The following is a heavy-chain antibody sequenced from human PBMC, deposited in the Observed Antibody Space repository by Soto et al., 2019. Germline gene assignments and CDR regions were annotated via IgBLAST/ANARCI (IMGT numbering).Heavy chain of an antibody. CDR1: GFTFSSYW. CDR2: IKQDGSEK. V-gene: IGHV3-7*01. Sequence: GGSLRLSCAASGFTFSSYWMSWVRQAPGKGLEWVANIKQDGSEKYYVDSVKGRFTISRDNAKNSLYLQMNSLRAEDTAVYYCARESVSARGAFDIWGQGTMVTVSS. CDR3: ARESVSARGAFDI. J-gene: IGHJ3*02. D-gene: IGHD2-8*01.